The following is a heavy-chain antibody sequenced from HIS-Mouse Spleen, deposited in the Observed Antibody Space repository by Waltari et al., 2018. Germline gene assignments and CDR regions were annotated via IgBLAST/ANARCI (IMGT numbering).Heavy chain of an antibody. Sequence: QVQLQQWGAGLLKPSETLSLTCAVYGGSFSGYYWSWIRQPPGKGLEWIGEINHSGSTNYTPSLKSRVTISVDTSKNQFSLKLSSVTAADTAVYYCARGYDFWSGYYSAFDIWGQGTMVTVSS. V-gene: IGHV4-34*01. D-gene: IGHD3-3*01. CDR2: INHSGST. CDR3: ARGYDFWSGYYSAFDI. CDR1: GGSFSGYY. J-gene: IGHJ3*02.